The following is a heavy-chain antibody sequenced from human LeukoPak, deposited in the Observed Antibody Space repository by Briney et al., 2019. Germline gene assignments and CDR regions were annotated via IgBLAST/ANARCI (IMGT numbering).Heavy chain of an antibody. V-gene: IGHV1-8*03. Sequence: ASVKVSCKASGYTFTSYVIHWVRQATGKGLEWVGWMNHNSGNTGYAQKFQGRVTITRNTSISTVYLELSSLRSEDTAVFYCWTYWSSTTCPGFDIWGQGTLVTVSS. CDR3: WTYWSSTTCPGFDI. CDR1: GYTFTSYV. J-gene: IGHJ3*02. D-gene: IGHD2-2*01. CDR2: MNHNSGNT.